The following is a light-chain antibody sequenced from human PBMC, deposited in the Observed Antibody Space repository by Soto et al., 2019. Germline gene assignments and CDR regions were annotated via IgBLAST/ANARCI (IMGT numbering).Light chain of an antibody. V-gene: IGLV2-8*01. Sequence: QSVLTQPPPASGSPGQSVTISCTGTSSDVGDYTYVSWYQQHPGKAPKLMISEVSKRPSGVPDRFSGSKSGNTASLTVSGLQAEDEADYYCSSYAGSNSYVFGTGTKVTVL. CDR3: SSYAGSNSYV. CDR2: EVS. CDR1: SSDVGDYTY. J-gene: IGLJ1*01.